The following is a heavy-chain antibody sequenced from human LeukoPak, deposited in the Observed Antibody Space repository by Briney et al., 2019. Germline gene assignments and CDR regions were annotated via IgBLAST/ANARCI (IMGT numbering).Heavy chain of an antibody. Sequence: PSEILSLTCAVYGGSFTGYYWTWIRQPPGKGLEWIGEINRSGITNYDPSLKSRVTISVDTSKSQFSLKLNSVTAADTAVSYCARGRSDAFDIWGQGTMVTVSS. CDR3: ARGRSDAFDI. V-gene: IGHV4-34*01. CDR2: INRSGIT. J-gene: IGHJ3*02. CDR1: GGSFTGYY.